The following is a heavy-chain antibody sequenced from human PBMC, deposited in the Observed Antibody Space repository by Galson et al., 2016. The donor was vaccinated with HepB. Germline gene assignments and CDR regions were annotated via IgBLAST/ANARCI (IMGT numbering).Heavy chain of an antibody. V-gene: IGHV4-59*01. J-gene: IGHJ5*01. Sequence: ETLSLPCTVSGASIRDYYWRWLRQPPGKGLEWVAFVHYTGSTNSNPSLKSRVTISQDASMNQVSLRQTSVTAADTAVYYCASQPGITLLTRHFDSWRPGTHLTFAS. CDR1: GASIRDYY. CDR3: ASQPGITLLTRHFDS. D-gene: IGHD1-14*01. CDR2: VHYTGST.